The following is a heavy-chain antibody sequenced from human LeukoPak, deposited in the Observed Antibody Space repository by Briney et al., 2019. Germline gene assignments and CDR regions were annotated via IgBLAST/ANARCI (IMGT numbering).Heavy chain of an antibody. CDR2: IYPGGPET. Sequence: GESLKISCKASGYSFSTYMIGWVRQMPGKGLEWMGIIYPGGPETRYTPSFQGQVTMSADKSISTAYLQWNSLKASDTAMYYCARGGDNWFDPWAKGPLVTV. J-gene: IGHJ5*02. CDR3: ARGGDNWFDP. V-gene: IGHV5-51*01. CDR1: GYSFSTYM.